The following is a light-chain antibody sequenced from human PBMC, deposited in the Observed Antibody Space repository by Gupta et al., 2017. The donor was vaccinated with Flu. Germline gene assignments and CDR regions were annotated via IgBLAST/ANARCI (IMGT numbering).Light chain of an antibody. CDR3: QQRNNWPLT. Sequence: IVLTQSPAALSLSPGETVTLSCRASQSVRDYLAWYHQRPGQSPRLLIYDASNRATDVPARFNASGSETDFTLTISGLEPEDSGVYYCQQRNNWPLTFGGGTKVEIK. CDR1: QSVRDY. CDR2: DAS. V-gene: IGKV3-11*01. J-gene: IGKJ4*01.